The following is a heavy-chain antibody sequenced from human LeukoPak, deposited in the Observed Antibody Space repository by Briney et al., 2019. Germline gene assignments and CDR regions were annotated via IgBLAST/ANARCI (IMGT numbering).Heavy chain of an antibody. CDR3: AKAKGVIQLWPRGLFDY. CDR2: ISWDGGST. V-gene: IGHV3-43*01. J-gene: IGHJ4*02. Sequence: GGSLRLSCAASGFTFDDYTMHWVRQAPGKGLEWVSLISWDGGSTYYADSVKGRFTISRDNSRNTLYLQMNSLRAEDTAVYYCAKAKGVIQLWPRGLFDYWGQGTLVTVSS. D-gene: IGHD5-18*01. CDR1: GFTFDDYT.